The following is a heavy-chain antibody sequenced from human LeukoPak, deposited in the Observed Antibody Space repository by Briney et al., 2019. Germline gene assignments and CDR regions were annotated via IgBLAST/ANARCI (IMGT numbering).Heavy chain of an antibody. D-gene: IGHD2-2*02. J-gene: IGHJ4*02. V-gene: IGHV4-39*07. Sequence: SEALSLTCTVSGGSISSSSYYWGWIRQPPGKGLEWIGSIYYSGSTYYNPSLKSRVTISVDTSKNQFSLKLSSVTAADTAVYYCARDGPYTNWGQGTLVTVSS. CDR1: GGSISSSSYY. CDR2: IYYSGST. CDR3: ARDGPYTN.